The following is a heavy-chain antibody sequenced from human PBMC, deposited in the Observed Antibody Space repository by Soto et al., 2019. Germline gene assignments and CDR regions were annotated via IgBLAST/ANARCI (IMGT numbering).Heavy chain of an antibody. D-gene: IGHD3-3*01. V-gene: IGHV3-33*01. CDR2: IWYDGSKK. CDR1: GFTFSSFG. CDR3: ARDASYYSLGSGYYPSRNGMDV. Sequence: QVQVVESGGGVVQPGRSLRLSCAASGFTFSSFGMHWVRQAPGKGLEWVSLIWYDGSKKSYGDSVKGRFTIYRDNSRNTVYLQMNSLRADDTAVYYCARDASYYSLGSGYYPSRNGMDVWGQGTTVTVSS. J-gene: IGHJ6*02.